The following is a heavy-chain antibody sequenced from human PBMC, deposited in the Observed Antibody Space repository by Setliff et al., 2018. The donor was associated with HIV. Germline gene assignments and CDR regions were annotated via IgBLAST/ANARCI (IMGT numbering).Heavy chain of an antibody. D-gene: IGHD5-18*01. V-gene: IGHV3-21*01. J-gene: IGHJ4*02. CDR1: GFTFSSYT. CDR3: ARGLRWIQVSPDYFDF. Sequence: GGSLRLSCSASGFTFSSYTMSWVRQAPGKGLEWVSSISTSGSNIYYADSLKGRFTISRDNAKNSLYLQMNSLRAEDTAVYYCARGLRWIQVSPDYFDFWGQGTLVNVS. CDR2: ISTSGSNI.